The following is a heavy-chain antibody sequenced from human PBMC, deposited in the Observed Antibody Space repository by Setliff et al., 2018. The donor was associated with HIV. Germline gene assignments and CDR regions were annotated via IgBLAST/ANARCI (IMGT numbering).Heavy chain of an antibody. D-gene: IGHD3-3*01. Sequence: PGGSLRLSCAASGFTFRNYKMNWVRQAPGKGLEWVAVISYDGSYKYYADSVKGRFTISRDNSKKTAYLQMNSLRDEDTAVYYCVKDVLKFWSGSGALDFWGPGTLVTVSS. V-gene: IGHV3-30*04. J-gene: IGHJ4*02. CDR3: VKDVLKFWSGSGALDF. CDR1: GFTFRNYK. CDR2: ISYDGSYK.